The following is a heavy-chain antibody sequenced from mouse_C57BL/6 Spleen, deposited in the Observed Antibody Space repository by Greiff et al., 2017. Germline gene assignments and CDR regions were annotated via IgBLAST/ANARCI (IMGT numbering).Heavy chain of an antibody. Sequence: QVQLQQPGAELVKPGASVKMSCKASGYTFTSYWITWVKQRPGQGLEWIGDIYPGSGSTNYNEKFKSKATLTVDPSSSTADMQLSSLTSEDSAVYYCARSGMSKGDYWGQGTTLTVSS. CDR1: GYTFTSYW. D-gene: IGHD1-3*01. J-gene: IGHJ2*01. CDR3: ARSGMSKGDY. CDR2: IYPGSGST. V-gene: IGHV1-55*01.